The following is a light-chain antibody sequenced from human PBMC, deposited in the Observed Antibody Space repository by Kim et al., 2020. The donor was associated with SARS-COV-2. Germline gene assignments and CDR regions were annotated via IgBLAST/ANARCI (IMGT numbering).Light chain of an antibody. Sequence: SYELTQPPSVSVSPGQTASITCSGDKLGDKYACWYQQKPGQSPVLVIYQDSKRPSGIPERFSGSNSGNTATLTISGTKAMDEADYYCQAWDSSTVVFGGGPQLTVL. CDR2: QDS. CDR1: KLGDKY. J-gene: IGLJ2*01. V-gene: IGLV3-1*01. CDR3: QAWDSSTVV.